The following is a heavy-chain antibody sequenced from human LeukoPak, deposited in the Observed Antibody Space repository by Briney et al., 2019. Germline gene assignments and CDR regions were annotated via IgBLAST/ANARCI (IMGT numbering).Heavy chain of an antibody. J-gene: IGHJ6*03. CDR2: INHSGST. V-gene: IGHV4-34*01. CDR3: ARECRGSGWPIYYYYYMDV. D-gene: IGHD6-19*01. CDR1: DGSFSGYY. Sequence: PSETLSLTCAVYDGSFSGYYWSWIRQPPGKGLEWIGEINHSGSTNYNPSLKSRVTISVDTSKNQFSLKLSSVTAADTAVYYCARECRGSGWPIYYYYYMDVWGKGTTVTVSS.